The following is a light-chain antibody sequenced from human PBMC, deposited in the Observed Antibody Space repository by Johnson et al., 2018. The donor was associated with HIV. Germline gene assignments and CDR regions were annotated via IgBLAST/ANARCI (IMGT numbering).Light chain of an antibody. CDR1: NSNIGNNY. CDR2: ENN. Sequence: QSVLTQPPSVSAAPGQKVTISCSGSNSNIGNNYVSWYQHLPGTAPKLIIYENNRRPSGIPDRFSGSQSGTSATLGITGLQTGDEADYYCGTWDSSLRKVFRTGNKVPV. J-gene: IGLJ1*01. V-gene: IGLV1-51*02. CDR3: GTWDSSLRKV.